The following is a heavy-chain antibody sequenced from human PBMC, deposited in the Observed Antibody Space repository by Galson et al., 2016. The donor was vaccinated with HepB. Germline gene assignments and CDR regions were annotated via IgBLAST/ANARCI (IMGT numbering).Heavy chain of an antibody. Sequence: ETLSLTCAVSGDSISSPHWWSWVRQSSGKGLEWIGEIYHSENTNYHPSLKSRIAISLDKSKNQFSLKLTSVTAADTAVYYCAKIGRHTAVAAYYFDSWGQGTLVTVSS. CDR3: AKIGRHTAVAAYYFDS. V-gene: IGHV4-4*02. CDR2: IYHSENT. J-gene: IGHJ4*02. CDR1: GDSISSPHW. D-gene: IGHD6-19*01.